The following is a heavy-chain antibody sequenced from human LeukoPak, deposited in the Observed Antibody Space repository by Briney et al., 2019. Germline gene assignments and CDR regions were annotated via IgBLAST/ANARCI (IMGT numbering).Heavy chain of an antibody. Sequence: PSETLSLTCAVYGGSFSGYYWSWIRQPPGKGLEWIGEVHHSGSTNYNPSLKSRVTISVDTSKNQFSLKLSSVTAADTAVYYCARFGELGEFDYWGQGTLVTVSS. V-gene: IGHV4-34*01. J-gene: IGHJ4*02. CDR3: ARFGELGEFDY. D-gene: IGHD3-10*01. CDR1: GGSFSGYY. CDR2: VHHSGST.